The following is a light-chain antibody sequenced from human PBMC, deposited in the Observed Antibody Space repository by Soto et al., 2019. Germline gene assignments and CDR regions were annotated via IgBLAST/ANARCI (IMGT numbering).Light chain of an antibody. Sequence: EIVLTQSPATLSLSPGERATLSCRASQSVDTYLAWYQQKPGQAPRLLIYDASNRATGIPARFSGSGSGTDFTLTTSSLEPEDLAAYYCQQRSNWLWTFGQGTKVDSK. CDR1: QSVDTY. CDR2: DAS. V-gene: IGKV3-11*01. J-gene: IGKJ1*01. CDR3: QQRSNWLWT.